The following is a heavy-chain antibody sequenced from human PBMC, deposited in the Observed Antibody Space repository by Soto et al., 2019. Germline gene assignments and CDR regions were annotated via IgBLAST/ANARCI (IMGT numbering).Heavy chain of an antibody. D-gene: IGHD1-26*01. CDR1: GYTFTSYY. CDR2: INPSGGST. Sequence: ASVKVSCKASGYTFTSYYMHWVRQAPGQGLEWMGIINPSGGSTSYAQKFQGRVTMTRDTSTSTVYMELSSLRSEDTAVYYCARRAGGLLDYYYYGMDVRGQGTTVTVSS. V-gene: IGHV1-46*01. J-gene: IGHJ6*02. CDR3: ARRAGGLLDYYYYGMDV.